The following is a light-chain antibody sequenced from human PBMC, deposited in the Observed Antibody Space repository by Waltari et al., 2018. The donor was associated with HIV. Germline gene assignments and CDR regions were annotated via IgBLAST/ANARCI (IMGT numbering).Light chain of an antibody. CDR3: PQYNDWPAIT. CDR2: GT. J-gene: IGKJ5*01. CDR1: QSIYSR. V-gene: IGKV3-15*01. Sequence: EIEMTQSPATPSVSPGARATLTCRASQSIYSRVAWYQLKPGQAPRLLIYGTPSATGVPARFSGSGSGTEFTLTISSLQSEDFSVYFCPQYNDWPAITFGQGTRLEIK.